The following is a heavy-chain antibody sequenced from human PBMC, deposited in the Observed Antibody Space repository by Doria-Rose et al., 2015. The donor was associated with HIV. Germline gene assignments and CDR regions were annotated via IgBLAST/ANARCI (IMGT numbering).Heavy chain of an antibody. CDR1: GVSLSSPGMG. CDR2: MFSDDER. J-gene: IGHJ4*02. CDR3: ARIKSSRWYHKYYFDF. V-gene: IGHV2-26*01. Sequence: QESGPVLVKPTETLTLTCTVSGVSLSSPGMGVSWIRQPPGKALEWLANMFSDDERSYKASLKSRPTISRGTSKSQVVLTMTDMDPVDTATYYCARIKSSRWYHKYYFDFWGQGTLVIVSA. D-gene: IGHD6-13*01.